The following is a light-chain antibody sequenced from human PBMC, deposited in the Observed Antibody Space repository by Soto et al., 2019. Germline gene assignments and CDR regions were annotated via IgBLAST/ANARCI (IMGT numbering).Light chain of an antibody. Sequence: QSVLTQPPSVSGAPGQRVTISCTGSSSNIGAGYDVHYYQQLPGRAPKLLIYGNNNRPSGVPDRFSGSKSGTSASLAITGLRAEDEADYYCQSYDSSLSGFVFGTGTKVTVL. CDR3: QSYDSSLSGFV. J-gene: IGLJ1*01. CDR2: GNN. V-gene: IGLV1-40*01. CDR1: SSNIGAGYD.